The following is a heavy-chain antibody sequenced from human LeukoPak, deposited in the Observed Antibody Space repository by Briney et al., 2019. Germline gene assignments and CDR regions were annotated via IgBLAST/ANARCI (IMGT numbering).Heavy chain of an antibody. Sequence: GGSLRLSCAASEFTFSSYAMHWVRQAPDKGLEWVAFIRYDGSNTYYADSVKGRFTISRDNSKNTLYLQMNSLRAEDTAVYYCANGRGYSGYDVDYWGQGTLVTISS. D-gene: IGHD5-12*01. J-gene: IGHJ4*02. CDR1: EFTFSSYA. CDR2: IRYDGSNT. CDR3: ANGRGYSGYDVDY. V-gene: IGHV3-30*02.